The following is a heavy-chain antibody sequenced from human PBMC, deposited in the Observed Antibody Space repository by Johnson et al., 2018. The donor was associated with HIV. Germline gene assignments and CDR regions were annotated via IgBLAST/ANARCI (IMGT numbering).Heavy chain of an antibody. Sequence: VQLVESGGGLIQPGGSLRLSCAASGFSVSASYMSWLRQAPGKALEWVSVIYRGGATYYAASVQGRFTISRDNSKNTLFLQMNSLRTEDTALYYCAKSRGGYSYGYDAFDIWGQGTMVTVSS. CDR2: IYRGGAT. CDR3: AKSRGGYSYGYDAFDI. V-gene: IGHV3-66*01. J-gene: IGHJ3*02. D-gene: IGHD5-18*01. CDR1: GFSVSASY.